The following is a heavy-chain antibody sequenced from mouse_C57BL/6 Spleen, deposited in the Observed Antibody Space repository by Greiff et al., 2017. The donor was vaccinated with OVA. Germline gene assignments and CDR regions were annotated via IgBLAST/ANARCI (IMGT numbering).Heavy chain of an antibody. J-gene: IGHJ2*01. CDR1: GFTFSSYT. D-gene: IGHD1-1*01. CDR2: ISGGGGNT. Sequence: EVQRVESGGGLVKPGGSLKLSCAASGFTFSSYTMSWVRQTPEKRLEWVATISGGGGNTYYPDSVKGRFTISRDNAKNTLYLQMSSLRSEDTALYYCARRGYGSSFFDYWGQGTTLTVSS. V-gene: IGHV5-9*01. CDR3: ARRGYGSSFFDY.